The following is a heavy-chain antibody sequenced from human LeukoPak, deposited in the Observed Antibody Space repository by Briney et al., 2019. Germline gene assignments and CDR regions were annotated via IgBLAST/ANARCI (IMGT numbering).Heavy chain of an antibody. Sequence: GESLKISCKISGYKLTNNWIGWVRQVPGKGLEWMGLIYPSYSDAKYSPSFQGQVSISADKSISTAYLQWSSLKTSDTAMYYCVRRASYYDGLDYWGQGTLVTVSS. CDR3: VRRASYYDGLDY. CDR1: GYKLTNNW. V-gene: IGHV5-51*01. D-gene: IGHD3-22*01. J-gene: IGHJ4*02. CDR2: IYPSYSDA.